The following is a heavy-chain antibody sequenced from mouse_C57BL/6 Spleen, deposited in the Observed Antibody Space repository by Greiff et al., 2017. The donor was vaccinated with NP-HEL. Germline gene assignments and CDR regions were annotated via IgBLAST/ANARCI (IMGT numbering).Heavy chain of an antibody. Sequence: EVKLQQSGPGLVKPSQSLSLTCSVTGYSITSGYYWNWIRQFPGNKLEWMGYISYDGSNNCNPSLKNRISITRDTSKNQFFLKLNSVTTEDTATYYCARNRYFDVWGTGTTVTVSS. J-gene: IGHJ1*03. D-gene: IGHD5-2*01. CDR3: ARNRYFDV. CDR1: GYSITSGYY. V-gene: IGHV3-6*01. CDR2: ISYDGSN.